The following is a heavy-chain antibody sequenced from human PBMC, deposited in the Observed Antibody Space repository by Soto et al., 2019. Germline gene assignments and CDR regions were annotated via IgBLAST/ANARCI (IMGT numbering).Heavy chain of an antibody. CDR2: IYHSGST. Sequence: SETLSLTCAVSGGSISSGGYSWSWIRQPPGKGLEWIGYIYHSGSTYYNPSLKSRVTISVDRSKNQFSLKLSSVTAADTAVYYCARDSPITGSPTWGQGTQVTVSS. CDR1: GGSISSGGYS. J-gene: IGHJ5*02. V-gene: IGHV4-30-2*01. D-gene: IGHD1-20*01. CDR3: ARDSPITGSPT.